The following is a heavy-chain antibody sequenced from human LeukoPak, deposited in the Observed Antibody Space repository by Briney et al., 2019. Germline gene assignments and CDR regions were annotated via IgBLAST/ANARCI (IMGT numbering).Heavy chain of an antibody. D-gene: IGHD4-17*01. CDR1: GYSISSGYY. J-gene: IGHJ4*02. CDR2: IYHSGST. V-gene: IGHV4-38-2*02. CDR3: ARASTTVTPFDY. Sequence: SETLSLTCTVSGYSISSGYYWGWIRQPPGKGLEWIGSIYHSGSTYYNPSLKSRVTISVDTSKNQFSLKLSSVTAADTAVYYCARASTTVTPFDYWGQGTLVTVSS.